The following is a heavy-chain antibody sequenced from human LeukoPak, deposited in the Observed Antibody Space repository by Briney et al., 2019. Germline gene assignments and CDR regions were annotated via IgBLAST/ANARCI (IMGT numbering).Heavy chain of an antibody. V-gene: IGHV3-11*05. CDR2: ISSSSTYT. CDR3: AREVKAVPGDESFDY. Sequence: PGGSLRLTCATSGFTFSDYYMSWIRQAPGKGLEWVSYISSSSTYTKYADSVKGRFTISRDNAKNSLFLQMNSLRAEDTAVYYCAREVKAVPGDESFDYWGQGTLVTVSS. J-gene: IGHJ4*02. D-gene: IGHD6-19*01. CDR1: GFTFSDYY.